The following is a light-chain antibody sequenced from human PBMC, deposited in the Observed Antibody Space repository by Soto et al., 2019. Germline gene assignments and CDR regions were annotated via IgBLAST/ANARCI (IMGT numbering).Light chain of an antibody. Sequence: QSALTQPASVSGSPGQSITISCTGSNRDVGAYNYVSWYQQHPGKAPKLIIYEVNNQPSGVSHRFSGSKSGNTASLTISGLQADDEADYYCASYTVSHTRVFGGGTKVTVL. J-gene: IGLJ3*02. CDR3: ASYTVSHTRV. V-gene: IGLV2-14*01. CDR1: NRDVGAYNY. CDR2: EVN.